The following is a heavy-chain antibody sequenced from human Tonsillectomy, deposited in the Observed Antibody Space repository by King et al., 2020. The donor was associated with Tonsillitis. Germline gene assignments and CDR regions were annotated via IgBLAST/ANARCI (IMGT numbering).Heavy chain of an antibody. CDR2: IAYDASYE. V-gene: IGHV3-30*18. CDR1: GFMFSNNG. D-gene: IGHD3-16*01. Sequence: VQLVESGGGVVQPGRSLRLSCAASGFMFSNNGMHWVRQAPGKGLEWVALIAYDASYENYADSVKGRFTISRDNSKNTLYLEMNSLRVEETAVYYCAKEGIGLSAWSFDLWGRGTLVTVSS. J-gene: IGHJ2*01. CDR3: AKEGIGLSAWSFDL.